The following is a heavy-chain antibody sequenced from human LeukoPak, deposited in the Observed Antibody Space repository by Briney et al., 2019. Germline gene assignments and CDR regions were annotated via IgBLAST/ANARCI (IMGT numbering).Heavy chain of an antibody. CDR2: IVVGSGNT. CDR3: AAFSSGYYPFDY. J-gene: IGHJ4*02. CDR1: GFTFTSSA. D-gene: IGHD3-22*01. Sequence: ASVKVSCKASGFTFTSSAMQWVRQARGQRLEWIGWIVVGSGNTNYAQKFQERVTITRDISTSTAYMELSSLRSEDTAVYYCAAFSSGYYPFDYWGQGTLVTVSS. V-gene: IGHV1-58*02.